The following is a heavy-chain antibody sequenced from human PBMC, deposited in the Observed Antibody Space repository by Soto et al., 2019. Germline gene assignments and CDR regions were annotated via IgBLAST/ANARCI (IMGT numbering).Heavy chain of an antibody. J-gene: IGHJ6*02. CDR1: GGSFSGYY. V-gene: IGHV4-34*01. CDR3: ARTPDRGIAAAGKRAAEPKNGMGV. Sequence: PSETLSLTCAVYGGSFSGYYWSWLRQPPGKGLEWIGEINHSGSTNYNPSLTSRVTISVDTSKNQFSLKLSSVTAADTAVYYCARTPDRGIAAAGKRAAEPKNGMGVWGQGTTVTVSS. CDR2: INHSGST. D-gene: IGHD6-13*01.